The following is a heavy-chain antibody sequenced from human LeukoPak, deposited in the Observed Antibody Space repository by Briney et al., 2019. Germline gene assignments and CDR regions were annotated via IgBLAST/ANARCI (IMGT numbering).Heavy chain of an antibody. D-gene: IGHD3-10*01. CDR2: LYAGGES. CDR3: ARDSAGNQYSSGNFDL. J-gene: IGHJ4*02. Sequence: GGSLRLSCAASGFAVKPSYMNWVRQAPGKGLEWVSVLYAGGESYYADSVLGRFTISRDNSNHTVFLEMNSLTADDTAVYFCARDSAGNQYSSGNFDLWGQGALVTVSS. CDR1: GFAVKPSY. V-gene: IGHV3-53*01.